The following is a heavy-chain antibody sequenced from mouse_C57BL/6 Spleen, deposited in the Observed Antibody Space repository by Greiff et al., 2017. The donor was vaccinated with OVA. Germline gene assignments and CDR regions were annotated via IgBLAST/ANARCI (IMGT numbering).Heavy chain of an antibody. J-gene: IGHJ2*01. Sequence: DVQLQESGPELVKPGASVKMSCKASGYTFTDYYMHWVKQSHGKSLEWIGYINPNNGGTSYNQKFKGKATLTVNKSSSTAYMELRSLTSEDSAVYYCAREGIYYASFSYWGQGTTLTVSS. CDR2: INPNNGGT. V-gene: IGHV1-22*01. CDR3: AREGIYYASFSY. D-gene: IGHD2-1*01. CDR1: GYTFTDYY.